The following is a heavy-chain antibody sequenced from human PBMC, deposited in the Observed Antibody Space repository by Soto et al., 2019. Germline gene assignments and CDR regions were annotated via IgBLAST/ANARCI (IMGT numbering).Heavy chain of an antibody. CDR2: NYHSGST. V-gene: IGHV4-4*02. J-gene: IGHJ4*02. D-gene: IGHD5-12*01. CDR1: SGSISSSNW. CDR3: ARESKSDGGDIVVITQFDY. Sequence: QVQLQESGPGLVKPSGTLSLTCAVSSGSISSSNWWRWVRQPPGKGLEWIGANYHSGSTNYNPSPKRRVTISVDKSKNQFSLKLSPVTAADTAVYYYARESKSDGGDIVVITQFDYWGQGTLVTVSS.